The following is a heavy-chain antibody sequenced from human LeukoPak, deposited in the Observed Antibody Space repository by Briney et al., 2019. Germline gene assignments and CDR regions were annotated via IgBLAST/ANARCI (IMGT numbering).Heavy chain of an antibody. CDR3: ASGGSRAEYFQH. D-gene: IGHD1-26*01. J-gene: IGHJ1*01. V-gene: IGHV4-38-2*02. Sequence: SQTLSLTCTVSAYSISSAYYWAWILQTPGKGLEWIGSIYHNGITYYNPSLKSRVTISIETSKDQFSLKLSSVTAADTAVFYCASGGSRAEYFQHWGQGTLVTVSS. CDR1: AYSISSAYY. CDR2: IYHNGIT.